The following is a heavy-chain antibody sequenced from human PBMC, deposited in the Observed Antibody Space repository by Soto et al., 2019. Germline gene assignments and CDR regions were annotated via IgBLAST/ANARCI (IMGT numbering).Heavy chain of an antibody. CDR3: ARVRYYYYDTSGYYSY. CDR2: INTGNGNT. V-gene: IGHV1-3*04. CDR1: GYSFTSHF. J-gene: IGHJ4*02. Sequence: QVQLVQSGAEVKKPGAPMKVSCRTSGYSFTSHFIHWVRQAPGQRLEWMGWINTGNGNTRYSENLEGRVTITRATSASTVEMELSSLRSEDTAVYYCARVRYYYYDTSGYYSYWCQGTLVTVSS. D-gene: IGHD3-22*01.